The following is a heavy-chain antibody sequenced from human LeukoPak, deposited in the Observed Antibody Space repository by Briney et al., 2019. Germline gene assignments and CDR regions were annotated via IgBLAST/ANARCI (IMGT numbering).Heavy chain of an antibody. J-gene: IGHJ4*02. CDR1: GFTFSTYA. CDR3: ARERYSSGWYLDY. Sequence: GGSLRLSCAASGFTFSTYAMSWVRQAPGKGLEWVSIISGSGGSTCYAASVKGRFTISRDNAKNSLYLQMNSLRAEDTAVYYCARERYSSGWYLDYWGQGTLVTVSS. D-gene: IGHD6-19*01. CDR2: ISGSGGST. V-gene: IGHV3-23*01.